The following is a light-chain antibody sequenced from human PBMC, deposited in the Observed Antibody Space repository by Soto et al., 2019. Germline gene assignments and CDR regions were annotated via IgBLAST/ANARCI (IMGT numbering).Light chain of an antibody. CDR2: DVS. Sequence: QTVLTQPASVYGSPGQSIAISCTGTSSDVGGYNYVSWYQQHPGKAPKLMIYDVSNRPSGVSTRFSGSKSGNTASLTISGLQAEDEADYYCCSYTSSSTRVFGGGTKLTVL. V-gene: IGLV2-14*01. CDR3: CSYTSSSTRV. J-gene: IGLJ2*01. CDR1: SSDVGGYNY.